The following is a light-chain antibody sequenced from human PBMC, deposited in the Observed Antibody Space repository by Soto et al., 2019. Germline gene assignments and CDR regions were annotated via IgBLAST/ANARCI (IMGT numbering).Light chain of an antibody. CDR1: QSVTNY. CDR2: DAS. J-gene: IGKJ2*01. CDR3: QQRDDLYT. V-gene: IGKV3-11*01. Sequence: EIVLTQSPATLSLSPEERATLSCRASQSVTNYVAWYQQKPGQAPRLLIYDASNRATGIPARFSGSGSGTEFTLTISSLEPEDFGVYYCQQRDDLYTFGQGTKLEIK.